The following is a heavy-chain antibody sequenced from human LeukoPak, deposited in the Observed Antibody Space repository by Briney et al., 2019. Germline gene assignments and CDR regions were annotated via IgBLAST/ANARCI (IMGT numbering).Heavy chain of an antibody. CDR3: TVWFGELTH. Sequence: VASVKVSCKASGYTFTDYNIHWVPQAPGQGLEWMGWISPNSGGTNYAQKFQGRVTMTRDTSITTAYMELSRLRSDDTAMYYCTVWFGELTHWGQGTLVTVSS. D-gene: IGHD3-10*01. V-gene: IGHV1-2*02. CDR1: GYTFTDYN. J-gene: IGHJ4*02. CDR2: ISPNSGGT.